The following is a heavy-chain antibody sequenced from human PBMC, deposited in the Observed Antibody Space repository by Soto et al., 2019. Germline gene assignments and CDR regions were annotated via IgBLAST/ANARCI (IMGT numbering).Heavy chain of an antibody. Sequence: PGGSLTLSCAASGFIFSNFGMHWVRQAPGKGLEWLAVISYDGNKRYYSDSVKGRFTISRDNSDNTLYLQMNTLKADDTAVYFCAKDRRIAYYYMHVWGRGSTVTVSS. J-gene: IGHJ6*03. CDR3: AKDRRIAYYYMHV. CDR2: ISYDGNKR. CDR1: GFIFSNFG. D-gene: IGHD2-15*01. V-gene: IGHV3-30*18.